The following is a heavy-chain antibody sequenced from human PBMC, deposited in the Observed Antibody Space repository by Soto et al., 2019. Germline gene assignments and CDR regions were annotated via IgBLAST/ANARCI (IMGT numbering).Heavy chain of an antibody. J-gene: IGHJ3*01. Sequence: QVQLQESGPGLVKPSQTLSLTCTVSGGSINSGGYYWSWIRQHTGKGLEWIGYIYYSGSTYYNPSLQSRLTISIDTSKNQFSLQLSSVTAADTAAYSCARYIGVVIPGVYAFDLWGLGTMVTVSS. CDR3: ARYIGVVIPGVYAFDL. CDR2: IYYSGST. V-gene: IGHV4-31*03. D-gene: IGHD3-22*01. CDR1: GGSINSGGYY.